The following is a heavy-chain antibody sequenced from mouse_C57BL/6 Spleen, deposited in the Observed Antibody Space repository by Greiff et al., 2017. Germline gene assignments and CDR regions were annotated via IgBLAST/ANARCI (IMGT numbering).Heavy chain of an antibody. D-gene: IGHD1-1*01. V-gene: IGHV14-3*01. J-gene: IGHJ4*01. CDR2: IDPANGNT. Sequence: VQLQQSVAELVRPGASVKLSCTASGFNIKNTYMHWVKQRPEQGLEWIGRIDPANGNTKYAPKFQGKATITADTSSNTAYLQLSSLTSEDTAIYYCAPIYYYGSRGYAMDYWGQGTSVTVSS. CDR3: APIYYYGSRGYAMDY. CDR1: GFNIKNTY.